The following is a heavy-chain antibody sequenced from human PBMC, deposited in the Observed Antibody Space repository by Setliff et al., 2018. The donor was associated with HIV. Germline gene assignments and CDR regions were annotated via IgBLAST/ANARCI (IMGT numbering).Heavy chain of an antibody. J-gene: IGHJ4*02. V-gene: IGHV1-18*01. CDR2: ISVYNGNT. D-gene: IGHD1-7*01. CDR1: GFTFTSYG. Sequence: ASVMVSCKASGFTFTSYGISWVRQAPGQGLEWMAWISVYNGNTNYAQKFQGRVTMTTDTSTSTAYMELRRLRSDDTALYYCARGRELPGSPYYFDYWGQGTLVTVSS. CDR3: ARGRELPGSPYYFDY.